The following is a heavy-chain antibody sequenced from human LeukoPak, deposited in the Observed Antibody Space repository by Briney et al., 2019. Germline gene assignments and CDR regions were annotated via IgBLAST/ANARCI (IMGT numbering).Heavy chain of an antibody. V-gene: IGHV4-38-2*02. D-gene: IGHD3-22*01. CDR2: IYHSGST. CDR3: ARWGNGGQGGTYYYDSSGHFDY. J-gene: IGHJ4*02. CDR1: GYSISSGYY. Sequence: SETLSLTCTVSGYSISSGYYWGWIRQPPGKGLEWIGSIYHSGSTYYNPSLKSRVTIAVDTSKNQFSLKLSSVTAADTAVYYCARWGNGGQGGTYYYDSSGHFDYWGQGTLVTVSS.